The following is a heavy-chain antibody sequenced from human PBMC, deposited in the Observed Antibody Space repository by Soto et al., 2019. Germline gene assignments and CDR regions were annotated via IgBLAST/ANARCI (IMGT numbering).Heavy chain of an antibody. V-gene: IGHV3-21*01. CDR2: ISGSGNYT. Sequence: GGSLRLSCAASGFTFSSYSMNWVRQAPGKGLEWVSSISGSGNYTHYADFLRGRFTISRDNAKTSLYLQMNSLRAEDTAVYYCAREGINNYNEYYFDSWGQGTVVSVSS. J-gene: IGHJ4*02. CDR3: AREGINNYNEYYFDS. CDR1: GFTFSSYS. D-gene: IGHD4-4*01.